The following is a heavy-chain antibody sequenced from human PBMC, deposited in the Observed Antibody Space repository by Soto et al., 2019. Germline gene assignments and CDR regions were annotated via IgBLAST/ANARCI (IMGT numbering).Heavy chain of an antibody. V-gene: IGHV3-30*18. D-gene: IGHD6-13*01. CDR2: ISYDGSNK. CDR3: AKEGIAAAGDAFDI. J-gene: IGHJ3*02. CDR1: GFTFSSYG. Sequence: GGSLTLSCAASGFTFSSYGMHWVRQAPGKGLEWVAVISYDGSNKYYADSVKGRFTISRDNSKNTLYLQMNSLRAEDTAVYYCAKEGIAAAGDAFDIWGQGTMVTVSS.